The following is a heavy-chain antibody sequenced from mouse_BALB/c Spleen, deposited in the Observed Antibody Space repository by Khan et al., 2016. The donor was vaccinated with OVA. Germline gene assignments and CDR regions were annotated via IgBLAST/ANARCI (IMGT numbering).Heavy chain of an antibody. D-gene: IGHD2-14*01. CDR1: GFTFSYYA. Sequence: EVELVESGGGLVKPGGSLKLSCAASGFTFSYYAVSWVRQTPEKRLEWVATISSAGSYTYYPDSVKGRFIISRDNAKNSLYLQMYSLRSEDTAMYYCARRRYDEAYFDYWGQGTTLTVSS. J-gene: IGHJ2*01. V-gene: IGHV5-9-3*01. CDR2: ISSAGSYT. CDR3: ARRRYDEAYFDY.